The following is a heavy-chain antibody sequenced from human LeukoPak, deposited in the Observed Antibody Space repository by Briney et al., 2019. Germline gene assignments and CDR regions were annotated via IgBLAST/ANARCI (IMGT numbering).Heavy chain of an antibody. CDR2: ISAYNGNT. CDR3: ARDEYGGYSSSWYPDY. J-gene: IGHJ4*02. Sequence: ASVKVSCKASGYTFTSYYMHWVRQAPGQGLEWMGWISAYNGNTNYAQKLQGRVTMTTDTSTSTAYMELRSLRSDDTAVYYCARDEYGGYSSSWYPDYWGQGTLVTVSS. CDR1: GYTFTSYY. V-gene: IGHV1-18*04. D-gene: IGHD6-13*01.